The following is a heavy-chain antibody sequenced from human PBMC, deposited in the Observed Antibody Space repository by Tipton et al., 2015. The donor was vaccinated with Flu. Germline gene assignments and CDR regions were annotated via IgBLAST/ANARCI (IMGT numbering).Heavy chain of an antibody. CDR2: IHTSGST. V-gene: IGHV4-4*07. Sequence: GLVKPSEILSLTCTVSGGSISDYYWTWIRLPAGKGLEWIGRIHTSGSTGYNPSLKSRVTMSVDASKNQFSLQLNSVTAADTAVYYCARDPDSGAGYYLDLWGRGTLVTVSS. J-gene: IGHJ2*01. D-gene: IGHD1-26*01. CDR1: GGSISDYY. CDR3: ARDPDSGAGYYLDL.